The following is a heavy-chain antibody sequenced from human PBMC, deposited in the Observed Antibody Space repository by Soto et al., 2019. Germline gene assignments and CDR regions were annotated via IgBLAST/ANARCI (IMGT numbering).Heavy chain of an antibody. CDR1: GFTFSSYG. V-gene: IGHV3-30*18. J-gene: IGHJ6*02. CDR2: ISYDGSNK. CDR3: AKDRGYYGSGNYGMDV. Sequence: PGGSLRLSCAASGFTFSSYGMHWFRQAPGKGLEWVAVISYDGSNKYYADSVKGRFTISRDNSKNTLYLQMNSLKAEDTAVYYCAKDRGYYGSGNYGMDVWGQGTTVTVSS. D-gene: IGHD3-10*01.